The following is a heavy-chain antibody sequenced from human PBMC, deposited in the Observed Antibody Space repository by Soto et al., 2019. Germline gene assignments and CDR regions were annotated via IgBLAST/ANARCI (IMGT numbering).Heavy chain of an antibody. CDR2: ISYDGRKK. V-gene: IGHV3-30*18. CDR3: AKDRLPQNLYGDYADY. D-gene: IGHD4-17*01. CDR1: EFTFSNFG. J-gene: IGHJ4*02. Sequence: QVQLVESGGGVVQPGTSLRLSCAASEFTFSNFGMHWVRQAPGKGLEWVAVISYDGRKKYYADSVKGRFTISRDNSKNTLYLQINSLRAEDTAVYYCAKDRLPQNLYGDYADYWGQGTLVTVSS.